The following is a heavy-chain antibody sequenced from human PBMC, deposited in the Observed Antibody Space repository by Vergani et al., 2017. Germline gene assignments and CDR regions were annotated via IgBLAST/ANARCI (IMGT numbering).Heavy chain of an antibody. D-gene: IGHD3-16*01. J-gene: IGHJ4*02. Sequence: EVQLLESGGGLVQPGGSLRLSCAASGFTFSSYAMSWVRQAPGKGLEWVSYISSSSSYTNYADSVKGRFTISRDNAKNSLYLQMNSLRAEDTAVYYCAKNSWAGSNSRLDYWGQGTLVTVSS. CDR2: ISSSSSYT. CDR3: AKNSWAGSNSRLDY. V-gene: IGHV3-48*04. CDR1: GFTFSSYA.